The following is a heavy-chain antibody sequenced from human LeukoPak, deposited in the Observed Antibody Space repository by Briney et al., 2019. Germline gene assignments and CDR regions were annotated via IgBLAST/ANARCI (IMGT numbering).Heavy chain of an antibody. CDR1: GFTFSSYW. CDR2: INSDGSST. CDR3: ARGPDAKYSSSLNWFDP. Sequence: PGGSLRLSCAASGFTFSSYWMHWVRQAPGKGLVWVSRINSDGSSTSYADSVKGRFTISRDNAKNTLYLQMNSLRAEDTAVYYCARGPDAKYSSSLNWFDPWGQGTLVTVSS. J-gene: IGHJ5*02. D-gene: IGHD6-13*01. V-gene: IGHV3-74*01.